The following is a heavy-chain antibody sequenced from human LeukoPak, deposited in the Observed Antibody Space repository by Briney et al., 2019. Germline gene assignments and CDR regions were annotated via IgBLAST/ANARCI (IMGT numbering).Heavy chain of an antibody. CDR3: ARRPLWSYYFDY. J-gene: IGHJ4*02. Sequence: SETLSLTCAVYGGSFSGYYWSWIRQPPGKGLEWIGEINHSGSTNYNPSLKSRVTISVDTSKNQFSLKLSSVTAADTAVYYCARRPLWSYYFDYWGQGTLVTVSS. D-gene: IGHD3-10*01. CDR1: GGSFSGYY. V-gene: IGHV4-34*01. CDR2: INHSGST.